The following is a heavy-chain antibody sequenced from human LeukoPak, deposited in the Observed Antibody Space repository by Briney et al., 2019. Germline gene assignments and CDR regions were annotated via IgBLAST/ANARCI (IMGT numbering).Heavy chain of an antibody. D-gene: IGHD5-12*01. CDR1: GGSISSYY. V-gene: IGHV4-34*01. CDR3: ARRYSGYDYGY. Sequence: PSETLSLTCTVSGGSISSYYWSWIRQPPGKGLEWIGEINHSGSTNYNPSLKSRVTISVDTSKNQFSLELSSVTAADTAVYYCARRYSGYDYGYWGQGTLVTVSS. CDR2: INHSGST. J-gene: IGHJ4*02.